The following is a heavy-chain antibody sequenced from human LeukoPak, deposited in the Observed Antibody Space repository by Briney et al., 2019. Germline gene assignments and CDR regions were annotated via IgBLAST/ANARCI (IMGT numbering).Heavy chain of an antibody. CDR1: GYTFNAYY. CDR3: ARQAGTSWYFDS. Sequence: ASVKVSCTASGYTFNAYYIQWVRQAPGQGLEWMGWINPDTGGTNFAQTFQGRVTLTRDTSITTTYMELRNLGSDDTAVYYCARQAGTSWYFDSWGQGTLVTVSS. V-gene: IGHV1-2*02. CDR2: INPDTGGT. D-gene: IGHD3-10*01. J-gene: IGHJ4*02.